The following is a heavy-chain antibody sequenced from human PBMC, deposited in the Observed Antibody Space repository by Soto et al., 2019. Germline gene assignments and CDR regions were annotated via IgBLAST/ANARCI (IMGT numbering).Heavy chain of an antibody. CDR2: ISAYNGNT. J-gene: IGHJ4*02. D-gene: IGHD1-26*01. CDR1: GYTFTSYG. Sequence: QVQLVQSGAEVKKPGASVKVSCKASGYTFTSYGISWVRQAPGQGLEWMGWISAYNGNTNYAQKLQGRVTMTTDTATSKAYMELRSLGSDGTSVYYCARDRGRYALDYWGQGTLVTVSS. CDR3: ARDRGRYALDY. V-gene: IGHV1-18*01.